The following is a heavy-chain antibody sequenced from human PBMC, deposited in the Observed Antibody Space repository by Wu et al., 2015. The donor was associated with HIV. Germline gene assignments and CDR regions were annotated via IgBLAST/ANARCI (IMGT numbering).Heavy chain of an antibody. CDR2: ISGYNAKT. CDR3: ARDMTYYYDNSGYYRLDY. V-gene: IGHV1-18*01. J-gene: IGHJ4*02. CDR1: GYTFTSYG. Sequence: LVQSGVEVKKPGASVNVSCKASGYTFTSYGITWVRQAPGQGLEWVGWISGYNAKTNYAQKLQDRVTMTRDTSTSTAYMELRSLKSDDTAVYYCARDMTYYYDNSGYYRLDYWGQGTLVTVSS. D-gene: IGHD3-22*01.